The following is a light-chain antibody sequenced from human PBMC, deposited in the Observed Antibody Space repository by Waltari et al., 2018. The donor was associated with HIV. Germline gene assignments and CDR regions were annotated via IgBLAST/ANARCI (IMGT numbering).Light chain of an antibody. CDR1: SSNIENAY. J-gene: IGLJ2*01. V-gene: IGLV1-51*01. CDR2: ENN. Sequence: QSVLTQPPSVSAAPGQKVTTSCSGSSSNIENAYVSWYQHLPGTAPKLRSYENNNLPSGIPDRCAGSKSCTSATLGITGLQTGDEADYYVGTWATSLRAGVFGGGTKLTVL. CDR3: GTWATSLRAGV.